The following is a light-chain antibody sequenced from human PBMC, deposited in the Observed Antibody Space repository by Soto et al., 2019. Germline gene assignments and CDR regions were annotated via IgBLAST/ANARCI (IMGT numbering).Light chain of an antibody. V-gene: IGKV3-15*01. J-gene: IGKJ1*01. CDR3: HQFNNWPQT. CDR1: QSVSSN. CDR2: GAS. Sequence: EIVMTQSPATLSVSPGESVTLSCRASQSVSSNVAWYQQKGGQAPRLLIHGASTRATGIAARFSGSGSGTEFTLTIRSLQSDDFAVYFCHQFNNWPQTFGQGTKVEIK.